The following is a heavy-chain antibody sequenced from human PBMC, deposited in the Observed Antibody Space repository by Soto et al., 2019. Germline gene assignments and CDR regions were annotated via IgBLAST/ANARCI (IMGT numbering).Heavy chain of an antibody. Sequence: GGSLRLSCAASGFTFSSYSMNWVRQAPGKGLEWVSSISSSSSYIYYADSVKGRFTISRDNAKNSLYLQMNSLRAEDTAVYYCARDRSYCSGGSCYSIGNWFDPWGQGTLVTVSS. V-gene: IGHV3-21*01. CDR2: ISSSSSYI. D-gene: IGHD2-15*01. J-gene: IGHJ5*02. CDR1: GFTFSSYS. CDR3: ARDRSYCSGGSCYSIGNWFDP.